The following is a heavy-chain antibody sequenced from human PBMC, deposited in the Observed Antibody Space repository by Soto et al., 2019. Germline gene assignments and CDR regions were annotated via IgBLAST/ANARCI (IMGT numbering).Heavy chain of an antibody. Sequence: QVQLVESGGGVVQPGRSLRLSCAASEFTFSSYAIHWVRQAPGKGLEWVAVIWYDGSNKYYADSVKGRFTISRDNSKNTLYLQMNSLRAEDTAVYYCARVSSGWYYYGMDVWGQGTTVTVSS. D-gene: IGHD6-19*01. CDR2: IWYDGSNK. J-gene: IGHJ6*02. V-gene: IGHV3-33*08. CDR3: ARVSSGWYYYGMDV. CDR1: EFTFSSYA.